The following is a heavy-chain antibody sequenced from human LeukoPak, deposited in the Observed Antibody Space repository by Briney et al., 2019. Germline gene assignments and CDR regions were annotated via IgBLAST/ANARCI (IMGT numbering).Heavy chain of an antibody. CDR1: GIAFSRFA. V-gene: IGHV3-23*01. CDR2: VSESGDIT. J-gene: IGHJ4*02. Sequence: GGSLRLSCAASGIAFSRFAMSWVRQAPGKGLKWVSVVSESGDITHYAESVRGRFTISRDNSKNTLYLEMNRLRSDDTAIYYCAKDIAQGYTFGTIEEDYWGQGTLVTVAS. D-gene: IGHD5-12*01. CDR3: AKDIAQGYTFGTIEEDY.